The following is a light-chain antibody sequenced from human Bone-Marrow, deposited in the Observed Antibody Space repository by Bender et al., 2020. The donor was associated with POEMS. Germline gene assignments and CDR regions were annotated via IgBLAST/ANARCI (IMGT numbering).Light chain of an antibody. V-gene: IGLV2-23*02. CDR1: SSDVGGYNF. CDR3: SSYDGTTLVL. J-gene: IGLJ2*01. CDR2: EVS. Sequence: QSVLAQPASVSGSPGQSITISCTGTSSDVGGYNFVSWYQQHPNKAPKLMIYEVSKRPSGVSNRFSGSKSGNTASLTISGLQAGDEADYYCSSYDGTTLVLFGGGTKLTVL.